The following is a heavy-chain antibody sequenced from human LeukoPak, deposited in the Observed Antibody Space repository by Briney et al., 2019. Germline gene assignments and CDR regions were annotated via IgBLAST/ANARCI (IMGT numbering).Heavy chain of an antibody. CDR2: IIPIFGTA. J-gene: IGHJ5*02. CDR1: GGTFSSYA. V-gene: IGHV1-69*06. CDR3: ARTLAPRGAAAGKNWFDP. Sequence: ASVKVSCKASGGTFSSYAISWVRQAPGQGLEWMGGIIPIFGTANYAQKFQGRVTITADKSTSTAYMELSRLRSDDTAVYYCARTLAPRGAAAGKNWFDPWGQGTLVTVSS. D-gene: IGHD6-13*01.